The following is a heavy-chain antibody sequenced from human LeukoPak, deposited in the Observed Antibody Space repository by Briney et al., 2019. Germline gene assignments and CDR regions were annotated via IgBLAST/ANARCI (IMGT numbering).Heavy chain of an antibody. J-gene: IGHJ4*02. Sequence: SETLSLTYTVSGGSFSSYYWSWIRQPPGKGLGWIGYIYYSGSTNYNPSLKSRVTISVDTSKNQFSLKLSSVTAADTAVYYCARHRGSGSYLDYWGQGTLVTVSS. CDR1: GGSFSSYY. CDR2: IYYSGST. V-gene: IGHV4-59*08. CDR3: ARHRGSGSYLDY. D-gene: IGHD1-26*01.